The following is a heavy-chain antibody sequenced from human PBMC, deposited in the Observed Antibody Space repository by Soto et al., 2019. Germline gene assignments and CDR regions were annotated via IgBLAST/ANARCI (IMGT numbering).Heavy chain of an antibody. D-gene: IGHD3-9*01. CDR2: ISSGGTTK. CDR1: GFSFSDFE. V-gene: IGHV3-48*03. J-gene: IGHJ5*02. Sequence: GXYLRLSCATSGFSFSDFEMHWFRQAPWKGLEWVSYISSGGTTKYYADSVKGRFTISRDNAKNSLFLQMNSLRAEDTAVYYCAREYYDILTGLYLNWFERWGQGTLVTVSS. CDR3: AREYYDILTGLYLNWFER.